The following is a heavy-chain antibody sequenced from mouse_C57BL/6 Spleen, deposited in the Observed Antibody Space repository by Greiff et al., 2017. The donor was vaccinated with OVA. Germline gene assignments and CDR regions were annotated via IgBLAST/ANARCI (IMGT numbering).Heavy chain of an antibody. CDR1: GYTFTSYW. CDR2: INPSNGGT. CDR3: ARPAMVTGAWFAY. J-gene: IGHJ3*01. V-gene: IGHV1-53*01. Sequence: VQLQQPGTDLVKPGASVKLSCKASGYTFTSYWMHWVKQRPGQGLEWIGNINPSNGGTNYNEKFKSKATLTVDKSSSTAYMQLSSLTSEDSAVYDCARPAMVTGAWFAYWGQGTLVTVSA. D-gene: IGHD2-9*01.